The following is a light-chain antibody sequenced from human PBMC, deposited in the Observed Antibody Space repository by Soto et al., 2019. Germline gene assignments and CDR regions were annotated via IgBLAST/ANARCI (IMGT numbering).Light chain of an antibody. CDR2: GAS. V-gene: IGKV3-20*01. CDR1: QSIGGNL. J-gene: IGKJ1*01. Sequence: EIVLTQSPGTLSLSPGERATLSCRASQSIGGNLLAWYQQRRGQAPRLLIHGASNRATGIPDRFSGSGSGTDFTLTITRLEPEDFAVYYCQQYGGSPRTFGQGTKVDIK. CDR3: QQYGGSPRT.